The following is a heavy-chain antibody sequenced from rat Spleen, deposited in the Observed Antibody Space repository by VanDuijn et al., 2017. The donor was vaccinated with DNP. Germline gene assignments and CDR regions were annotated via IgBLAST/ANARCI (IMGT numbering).Heavy chain of an antibody. CDR3: ATQEFGAQPFAY. CDR2: IIYDGSST. D-gene: IGHD4-3*01. Sequence: EVQLVESGGGLVQPGNSLKLSCAASGFTFSDYAMAWVRQSPKKGLEWVATIIYDGSSTYYRDSVKGRFTISRDNAKSTLYLQMDSLRSEDTATYYCATQEFGAQPFAYWGQGTLVTVSS. J-gene: IGHJ3*01. CDR1: GFTFSDYA. V-gene: IGHV5S10*01.